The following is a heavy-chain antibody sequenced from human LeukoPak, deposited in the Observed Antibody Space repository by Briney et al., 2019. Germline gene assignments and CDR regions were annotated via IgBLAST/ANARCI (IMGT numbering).Heavy chain of an antibody. CDR1: GYTFTSYA. CDR2: INPSGGNI. V-gene: IGHV1-46*04. CDR3: ARGGHLRYGDTQNWFDP. Sequence: GASVKVSCKASGYTFTSYAISWVRQAPGQGLEWMALINPSGGNIRYAQKLQGRVTMTRDTSTTTVYMELSSLRSEDTAVYYCARGGHLRYGDTQNWFDPWGQGTLVTVSS. D-gene: IGHD4-17*01. J-gene: IGHJ5*02.